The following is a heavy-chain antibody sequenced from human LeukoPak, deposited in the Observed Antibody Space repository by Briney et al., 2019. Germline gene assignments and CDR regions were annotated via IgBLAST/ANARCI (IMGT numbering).Heavy chain of an antibody. CDR3: ARDHSGWELPLAFDY. D-gene: IGHD1-26*01. CDR2: ISSSSSYI. V-gene: IGHV3-21*01. Sequence: PGGSLRLSCAASGFTFSSYSMNWVRQAPGKGLEWVSSISSSSSYIYYADSVKGRFTISRDNAKNSLYLQMNSLRAEDTAVYYCARDHSGWELPLAFDYWGQGTLVTVSS. CDR1: GFTFSSYS. J-gene: IGHJ4*02.